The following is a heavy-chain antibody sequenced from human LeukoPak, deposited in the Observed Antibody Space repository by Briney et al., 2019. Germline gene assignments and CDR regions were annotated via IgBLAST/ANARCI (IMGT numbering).Heavy chain of an antibody. CDR3: ARRVTMVRGVIVRYFDY. CDR2: INHSGST. D-gene: IGHD3-10*01. V-gene: IGHV4-34*01. J-gene: IGHJ4*02. CDR1: GGSFSGYY. Sequence: PSETLSLTCAVYGGSFSGYYWSWIRQPPGKGLEWIGEINHSGSTNYNPSLKSRVTISVDTSKNQFSLKLSSVTAADTAVYYCARRVTMVRGVIVRYFDYWGQGTLVTVSS.